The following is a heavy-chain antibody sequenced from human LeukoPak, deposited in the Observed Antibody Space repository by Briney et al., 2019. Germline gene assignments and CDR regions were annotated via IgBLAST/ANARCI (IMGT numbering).Heavy chain of an antibody. CDR1: GFTFDSYS. CDR2: ISSDGRTI. V-gene: IGHV3-48*04. J-gene: IGHJ2*01. D-gene: IGHD6-13*01. CDR3: AREVRSSSWYGYFDL. Sequence: GGSLRLSCAASGFTFDSYSMSWVRQAPGKGLEWVSYISSDGRTIYYADSVRGRFTISRDNAKNSLYLQMNSLRVEDTAVYYCAREVRSSSWYGYFDLWGRGTLVTVSS.